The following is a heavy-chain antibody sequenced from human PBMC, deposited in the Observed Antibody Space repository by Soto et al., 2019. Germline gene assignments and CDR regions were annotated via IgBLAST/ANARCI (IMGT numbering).Heavy chain of an antibody. Sequence: GGSLRLSCAASGVTFSSYSMNWVRQAPGKGLEWVSSISSSSSYIYYADSVKGRFTISRDNAKNSLYLQMNSLRAADTATYYCARGGISHWAYFYYMDVWDRGTTVTVSS. CDR3: ARGGISHWAYFYYMDV. D-gene: IGHD2-21*01. V-gene: IGHV3-21*01. CDR2: ISSSSSYI. CDR1: GVTFSSYS. J-gene: IGHJ6*03.